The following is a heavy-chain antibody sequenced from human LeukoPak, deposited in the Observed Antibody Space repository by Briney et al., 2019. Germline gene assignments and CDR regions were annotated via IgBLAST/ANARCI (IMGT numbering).Heavy chain of an antibody. CDR1: GCSISSHY. CDR2: IYYSGST. D-gene: IGHD4-23*01. J-gene: IGHJ3*02. CDR3: ARETTVVIPGRSDVFDI. V-gene: IGHV4-59*11. Sequence: SETLSLTCTVSGCSISSHYWNWIRQPPRKGLQWIGYIYYSGSTNYNPSLKSRVTISVDTSKNQFSLKLSSVAAVDTAVYYRARETTVVIPGRSDVFDIWGQGKMVTVSS.